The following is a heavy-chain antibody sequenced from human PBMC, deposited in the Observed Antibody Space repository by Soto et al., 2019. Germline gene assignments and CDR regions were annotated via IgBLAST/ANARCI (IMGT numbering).Heavy chain of an antibody. CDR1: GGSISSSSYY. D-gene: IGHD3-10*01. CDR2: IYYSGST. Sequence: QLQLQESGPGLVKPSETLSLTCTVSGGSISSSSYYWGWIRQPPGKGLEWIGSIYYSGSTYHNPSRKSDITIPVDKSQIQFSLELSSVAAADTAVYYCASVRGIRGVNDAFDIWGQGTMVTVSS. V-gene: IGHV4-39*01. J-gene: IGHJ3*02. CDR3: ASVRGIRGVNDAFDI.